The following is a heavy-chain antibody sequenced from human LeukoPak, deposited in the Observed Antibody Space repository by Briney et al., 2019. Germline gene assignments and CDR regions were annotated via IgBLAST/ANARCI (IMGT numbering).Heavy chain of an antibody. D-gene: IGHD3-10*01. V-gene: IGHV3-66*01. Sequence: GGSLRLSCAASGFTVSNNYMSWVRQAPGKGLEWVSVIYSGGSTYYADSVKGRFTISRDNSKDTLYLQMNSLRAEDTAVYYCARDITDNSGSGSYPHWFDPWGQGTLVTVSS. J-gene: IGHJ5*02. CDR2: IYSGGST. CDR3: ARDITDNSGSGSYPHWFDP. CDR1: GFTVSNNY.